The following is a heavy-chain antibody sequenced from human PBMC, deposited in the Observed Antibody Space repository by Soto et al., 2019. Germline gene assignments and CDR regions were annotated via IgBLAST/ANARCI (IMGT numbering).Heavy chain of an antibody. CDR1: GFTVSSNY. CDR2: IYSGGST. V-gene: IGHV3-66*01. J-gene: IGHJ5*02. CDR3: ARMGDSSGYSGWFDP. Sequence: VQLVESGGGLVQPGGSPRLSCAASGFTVSSNYMSWVRQAPGKGLEWVSVIYSGGSTYYADSVKGRFTISRDNSKNTLYLQMNSLRAEDTAVYYCARMGDSSGYSGWFDPWGQGTLVTVSS. D-gene: IGHD3-22*01.